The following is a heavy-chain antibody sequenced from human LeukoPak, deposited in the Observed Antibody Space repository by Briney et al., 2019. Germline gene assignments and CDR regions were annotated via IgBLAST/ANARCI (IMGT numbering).Heavy chain of an antibody. CDR2: MNPNSGNT. V-gene: IGHV1-8*01. CDR3: ARVGAKYVGFDC. D-gene: IGHD3-16*01. CDR1: GYTFTSYD. J-gene: IGHJ4*02. Sequence: GASVKVSCKASGYTFTSYDINWVRQATGQGLEWMGWMNPNSGNTGYAQKFQGRVTMTRNTSISTAYMELSSLRSEHTAVYYCARVGAKYVGFDCWGQGTLVTVSS.